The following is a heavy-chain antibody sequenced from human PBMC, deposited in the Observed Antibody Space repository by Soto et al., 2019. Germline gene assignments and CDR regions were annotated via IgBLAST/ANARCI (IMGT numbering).Heavy chain of an antibody. CDR2: IYPGDSDT. CDR3: VSSIAARRGFDYYYGMDV. V-gene: IGHV5-51*01. Sequence: GESLKISCKGSGYSFTSYWIGWVRQMPGKGLEWMGTIYPGDSDTRYSPSFQGQVTISADKSISTAYLQWSSLKASDTATYYCVSSIAARRGFDYYYGMDVWGQGTTVTVSS. CDR1: GYSFTSYW. D-gene: IGHD6-6*01. J-gene: IGHJ6*02.